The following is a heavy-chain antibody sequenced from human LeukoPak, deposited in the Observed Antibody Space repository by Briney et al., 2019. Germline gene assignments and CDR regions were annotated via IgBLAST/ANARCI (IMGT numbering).Heavy chain of an antibody. CDR1: GGSVSSDSYF. CDR2: IYSSGST. Sequence: PSETLSLTCSVSGGSVSSDSYFWNWVRQPPGKGLEWIGYIYSSGSTNYNRSLKSRVTISLDTSKNQFSLKLSSVTAADTAVYYCARGRITTRYFDLWGRGTLVTVSS. V-gene: IGHV4-61*01. D-gene: IGHD1-14*01. J-gene: IGHJ2*01. CDR3: ARGRITTRYFDL.